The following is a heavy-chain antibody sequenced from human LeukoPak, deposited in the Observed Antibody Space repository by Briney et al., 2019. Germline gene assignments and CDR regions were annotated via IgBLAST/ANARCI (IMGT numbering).Heavy chain of an antibody. Sequence: GGSLRLSCAASGFTFSSYAMSWDRQAPGKGLEWVSAISGSGGSTYYADSVKGRFTISRDNSKNTLYLQMNSLRAEDTAVYFCAKGEDSSGWLDYYYGMDVWGQGTTVTVSS. D-gene: IGHD6-19*01. CDR3: AKGEDSSGWLDYYYGMDV. CDR2: ISGSGGST. V-gene: IGHV3-23*01. J-gene: IGHJ6*02. CDR1: GFTFSSYA.